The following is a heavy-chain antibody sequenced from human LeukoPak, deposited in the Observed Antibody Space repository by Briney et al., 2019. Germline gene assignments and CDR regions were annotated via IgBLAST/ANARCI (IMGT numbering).Heavy chain of an antibody. CDR3: ARAGIGVANYYGMDV. Sequence: PGGSLRLSCAASGFTVSSNYMTWVRQAPGKGLEWVSVIYSGGGTYNADSVKGRFTISRDISKNTLYLQMNSLRAEDTAVYYCARAGIGVANYYGMDVWGQGTTVTVSS. J-gene: IGHJ6*02. V-gene: IGHV3-66*01. D-gene: IGHD6-19*01. CDR1: GFTVSSNY. CDR2: IYSGGGT.